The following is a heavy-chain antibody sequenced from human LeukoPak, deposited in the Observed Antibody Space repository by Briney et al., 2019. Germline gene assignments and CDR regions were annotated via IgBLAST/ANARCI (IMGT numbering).Heavy chain of an antibody. J-gene: IGHJ6*02. CDR2: ISYDGNNK. CDR1: GFTFRNYA. D-gene: IGHD3-10*01. Sequence: GGSLRPSCAASGFTFRNYAIHWVRQGPGKELEGVAIISYDGNNKWDADSVKGRFSISRDNSKNTLSLQMNSLRVEDTAVYYCARADYYGSGYYGMDVWGQGTTVTVSS. CDR3: ARADYYGSGYYGMDV. V-gene: IGHV3-30-3*01.